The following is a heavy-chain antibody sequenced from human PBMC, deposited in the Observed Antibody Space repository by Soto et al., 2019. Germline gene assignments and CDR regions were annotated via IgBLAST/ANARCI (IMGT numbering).Heavy chain of an antibody. CDR1: GLTFSSYA. Sequence: PGGSLGLSCAASGLTFSSYAMSWVRQAPGKGLEWVSSISGSGGGTYYADSVKGRFTFSRDNSKNTLYLQMNSLRAEDTAVYYCAKFGMATTKRSPPYYIDYWGQGALVTVSS. D-gene: IGHD1-1*01. J-gene: IGHJ4*02. CDR2: ISGSGGGT. V-gene: IGHV3-23*01. CDR3: AKFGMATTKRSPPYYIDY.